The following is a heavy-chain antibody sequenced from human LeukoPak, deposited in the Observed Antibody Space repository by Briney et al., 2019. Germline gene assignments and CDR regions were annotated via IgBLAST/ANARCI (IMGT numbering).Heavy chain of an antibody. D-gene: IGHD3-10*02. J-gene: IGHJ1*01. CDR2: INPSGGST. CDR1: GYTFTSYY. CDR3: ARGVFGELEKLMFQH. Sequence: GASVKVSCKASGYTFTSYYIHWVQQAPGQGLEWMGIINPSGGSTSYPQKFQDRVTMTRDTSTSTVYMELSSLKSDDTAVYYCARGVFGELEKLMFQHWGQGTLVTVSS. V-gene: IGHV1-46*01.